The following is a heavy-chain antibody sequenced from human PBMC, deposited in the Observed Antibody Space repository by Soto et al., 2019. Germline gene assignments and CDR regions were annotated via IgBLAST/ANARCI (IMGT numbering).Heavy chain of an antibody. Sequence: PSETLSLTCTVSGGSISSGGYYWSWIRQHPGKGLEWIGYIYYSGSTYYNPSLKSRVTISVDTPKNQFSLKLSSVTAADTAVYYCARSGYSYGPNPLLYWGQGTLVTVS. J-gene: IGHJ4*02. CDR1: GGSISSGGYY. CDR3: ARSGYSYGPNPLLY. D-gene: IGHD5-18*01. CDR2: IYYSGST. V-gene: IGHV4-31*03.